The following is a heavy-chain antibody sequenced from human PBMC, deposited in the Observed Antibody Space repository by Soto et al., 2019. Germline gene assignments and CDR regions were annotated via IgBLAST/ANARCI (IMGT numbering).Heavy chain of an antibody. D-gene: IGHD3-3*01. CDR2: ISGSSGNI. CDR3: AKGTIFGVVIKFGWFDP. J-gene: IGHJ5*02. V-gene: IGHV3-23*01. CDR1: GFTFSSYS. Sequence: GGSLRLSCAASGFTFSSYSMNWVRQAPGKGLEWVSSISGSSGNIYYADSVKGRFTISRDNSKNTLYLQMNSLRAEDTAVYYCAKGTIFGVVIKFGWFDPWGQGTLVTVS.